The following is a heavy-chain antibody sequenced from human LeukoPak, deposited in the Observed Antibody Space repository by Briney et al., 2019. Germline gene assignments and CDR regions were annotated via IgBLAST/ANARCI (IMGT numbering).Heavy chain of an antibody. Sequence: SETLSLTCAVSGYSISSGYYWGWIRQPPGKGLEWIGYIYYSGSTNYNPSLKSRVTISVDTSKNQFSLKLSSVTAADTAVYYCARHNAHFDYWGQGTLVTVSS. CDR3: ARHNAHFDY. CDR2: IYYSGST. J-gene: IGHJ4*02. V-gene: IGHV4-61*01. CDR1: GYSISSGYY. D-gene: IGHD1-14*01.